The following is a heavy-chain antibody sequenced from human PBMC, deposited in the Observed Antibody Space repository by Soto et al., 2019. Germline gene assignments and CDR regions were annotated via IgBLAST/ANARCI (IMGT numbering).Heavy chain of an antibody. Sequence: QVQLVQSGAEVKKPGASVKVSCKASGYTFTSYAMHWVRQAPGQRLEWMGWINAGNGNTKYSQKFQGRVTITRDTSAGTAYMGLSGLRSEDTAVYSCARDLGFGLSDYWGQGTLVTVSS. D-gene: IGHD3-10*01. J-gene: IGHJ4*02. CDR3: ARDLGFGLSDY. CDR2: INAGNGNT. CDR1: GYTFTSYA. V-gene: IGHV1-3*01.